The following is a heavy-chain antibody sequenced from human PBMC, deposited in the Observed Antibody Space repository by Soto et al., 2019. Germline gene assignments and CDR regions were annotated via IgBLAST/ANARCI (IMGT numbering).Heavy chain of an antibody. D-gene: IGHD6-6*01. Sequence: GGSLRLSCAVSGFTFEDYAMHWVRQAPGKGLEWVSGISWDSRSVAYADSVKCRFTISRDNAENSLPLQMNSLRAEDTAVYYCAKDSIRRSFSRASTRARDAFDIWGQGTMVTVSS. J-gene: IGHJ3*02. CDR1: GFTFEDYA. CDR3: AKDSIRRSFSRASTRARDAFDI. V-gene: IGHV3-9*01. CDR2: ISWDSRSV.